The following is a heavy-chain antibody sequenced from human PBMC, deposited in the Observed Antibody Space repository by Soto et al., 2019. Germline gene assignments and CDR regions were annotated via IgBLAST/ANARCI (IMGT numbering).Heavy chain of an antibody. CDR1: GYTFTSYA. CDR3: ARDAGYCSGGSCFYGMDV. J-gene: IGHJ6*02. CDR2: INAGNGNT. Sequence: QVQLVQSGAEVKKPGASVKVSCKASGYTFTSYAMHWVRQAPGQRLEWMGWINAGNGNTKYSQKFQGRVTITRDTSANTAYMELSSLRSEDTAVYYCARDAGYCSGGSCFYGMDVWGQGTTVTVSS. V-gene: IGHV1-3*01. D-gene: IGHD2-15*01.